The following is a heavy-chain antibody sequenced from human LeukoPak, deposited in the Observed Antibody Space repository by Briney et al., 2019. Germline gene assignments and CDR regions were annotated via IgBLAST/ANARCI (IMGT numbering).Heavy chain of an antibody. J-gene: IGHJ4*02. Sequence: SETLSLTCAVFGGSFSGYYWSWIRQPPGKGLEWIGEINHSGSTNYNPSLKSRVTISVDTSKNQFSLKLSSVTAADTAVYYCARALSDGPWNYWGQGTLVTVSS. CDR3: ARALSDGPWNY. CDR1: GGSFSGYY. CDR2: INHSGST. V-gene: IGHV4-34*01. D-gene: IGHD2-21*02.